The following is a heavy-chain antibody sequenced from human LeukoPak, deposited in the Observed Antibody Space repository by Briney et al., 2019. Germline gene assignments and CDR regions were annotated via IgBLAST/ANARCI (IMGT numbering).Heavy chain of an antibody. Sequence: PGGSLRLSCAASGFTVSSNYMIWVRQAPGKGLEWVSHISSDGHVETYVDSVRGRFTMSRDNAKNFLFLQMNGLRAEDTAVYYCARDTLNGPFVISLDYWGQGALVTVSS. V-gene: IGHV3-11*04. CDR1: GFTVSSNY. CDR2: ISSDGHVE. CDR3: ARDTLNGPFVISLDY. J-gene: IGHJ4*02. D-gene: IGHD3-9*01.